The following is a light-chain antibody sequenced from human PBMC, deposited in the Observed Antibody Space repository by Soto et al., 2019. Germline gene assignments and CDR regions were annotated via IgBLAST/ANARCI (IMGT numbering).Light chain of an antibody. V-gene: IGLV2-8*01. CDR1: SSDVGGYNY. Sequence: ALTQPPSASGSPGQSVTISCTGTSSDVGGYNYVSWYQQYPGRAPKLMIYEVTKRPSGVPDRFSGSKSGNTASLTVSGIQAEDEADYYCSSYAASNNFYFVFGGGTQLTVL. J-gene: IGLJ3*02. CDR3: SSYAASNNFYFV. CDR2: EVT.